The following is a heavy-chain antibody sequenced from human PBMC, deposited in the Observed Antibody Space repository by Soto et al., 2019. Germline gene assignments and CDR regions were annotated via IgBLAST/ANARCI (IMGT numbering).Heavy chain of an antibody. CDR2: ISGSGGST. J-gene: IGHJ4*02. CDR3: AKFGRTGTSLVSDFDY. D-gene: IGHD1-1*01. Sequence: GGSLRLSCAASGFTFSSYAMSWVRQAPGKGLEWVSAISGSGGSTYHADSVKGRFTISRDNSKNTLYLQMNSLRAEDTAVYYCAKFGRTGTSLVSDFDYWGQGTQVTVSS. CDR1: GFTFSSYA. V-gene: IGHV3-23*01.